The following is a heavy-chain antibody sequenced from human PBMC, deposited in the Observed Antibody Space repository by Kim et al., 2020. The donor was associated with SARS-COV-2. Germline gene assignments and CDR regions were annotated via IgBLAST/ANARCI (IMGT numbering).Heavy chain of an antibody. CDR1: GFTFSSYS. D-gene: IGHD7-27*01. V-gene: IGHV3-48*04. Sequence: GGSLRLSCAASGFTFSSYSMNWVRQAPGKGLEWVSYISSSSTIYYADSVKGRFTISRDNAKNSLYLQMNSLRAEDTAVYYCARVQSGEIDYWGQGTLVT. CDR3: ARVQSGEIDY. CDR2: ISSSSTI. J-gene: IGHJ4*02.